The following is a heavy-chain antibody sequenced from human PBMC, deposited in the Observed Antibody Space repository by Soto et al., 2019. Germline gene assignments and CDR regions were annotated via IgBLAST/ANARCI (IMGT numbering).Heavy chain of an antibody. V-gene: IGHV1-18*04. D-gene: IGHD7-27*01. CDR1: GYTITSYG. J-gene: IGHJ5*02. CDR2: ISAYNGNT. Sequence: AASVKVSCKAFGYTITSYGISWVRQAPGQGLEWMGWISAYNGNTNYAQKLQGRVTMTTDTSTSTAYIELRSLRSDDTAVYYCARVVETGWFDPWGQGTLVTVSS. CDR3: ARVVETGWFDP.